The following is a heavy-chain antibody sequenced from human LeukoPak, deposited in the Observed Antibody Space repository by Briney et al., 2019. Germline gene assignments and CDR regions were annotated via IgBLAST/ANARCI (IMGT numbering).Heavy chain of an antibody. J-gene: IGHJ3*02. CDR2: ISSSSSYI. D-gene: IGHD6-6*01. Sequence: GGSLRLSCAASGFTFSSYSMNWVRQAPGKGLEWVSSISSSSSYIYYADSVKGRFTISRDNAKNSLYLQMNSLRAEDTAVYYCARGFEYSSSTDAFDIWGQGTMVTVSS. V-gene: IGHV3-21*01. CDR1: GFTFSSYS. CDR3: ARGFEYSSSTDAFDI.